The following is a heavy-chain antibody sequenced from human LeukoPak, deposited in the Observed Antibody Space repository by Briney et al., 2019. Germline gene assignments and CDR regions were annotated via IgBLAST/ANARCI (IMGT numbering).Heavy chain of an antibody. D-gene: IGHD2/OR15-2a*01. CDR1: GGSISIFY. Sequence: SETLSLTCTVSGGSISIFYWSWIRQPAGKGLDWIGRIHSSGSINHNPSLKSRITLSVDTSKSQFALKLTSVAAADTAVYYCARGTFKDGLDVWGQGTTVTVSS. CDR3: ARGTFKDGLDV. J-gene: IGHJ6*02. V-gene: IGHV4-4*07. CDR2: IHSSGSI.